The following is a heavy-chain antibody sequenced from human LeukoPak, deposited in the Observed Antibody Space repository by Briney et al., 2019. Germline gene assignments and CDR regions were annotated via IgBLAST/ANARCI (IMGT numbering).Heavy chain of an antibody. V-gene: IGHV3-23*01. CDR2: VSGSGRNT. Sequence: GGSLRLSCAASKFTFSSYWMSWVRQAPGKGLEWVSSVSGSGRNTFYPDSVEGRFTISRDNSKNTVYLQMNSLRADDTAVYYCVKSRRVGANQRGLFDYWGQGTLVTVSP. J-gene: IGHJ4*02. CDR3: VKSRRVGANQRGLFDY. D-gene: IGHD1-26*01. CDR1: KFTFSSYW.